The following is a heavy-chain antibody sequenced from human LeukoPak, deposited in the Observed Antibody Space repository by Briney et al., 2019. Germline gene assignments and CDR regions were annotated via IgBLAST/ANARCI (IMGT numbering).Heavy chain of an antibody. D-gene: IGHD5-18*01. CDR3: ARDRDTAMGL. J-gene: IGHJ4*02. CDR1: GFTFSDHA. V-gene: IGHV3-30-3*01. CDR2: ISYDGNDK. Sequence: GRSLRLSCTASGFTFSDHAMHWVRQAPGKGLEWVAIISYDGNDKYYTDSVKGRFTISRDKSKNTLYLQMNCLRAEDTAVYYCARDRDTAMGLWGQGTLVTVSS.